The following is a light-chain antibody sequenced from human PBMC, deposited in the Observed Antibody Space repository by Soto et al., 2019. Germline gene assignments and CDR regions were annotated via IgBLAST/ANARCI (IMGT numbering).Light chain of an antibody. Sequence: SVLAQPASVSGSPGQSIAISCTGTSSDVGGYDYVSWYQQHPGKAPKLIIYDVSNRPSGISNRFSGSKSGNTASLTISGLQTEDEADYYCSSYTSSNTLVYVFGTGTKVTV. CDR1: SSDVGGYDY. CDR3: SSYTSSNTLVYV. V-gene: IGLV2-14*01. J-gene: IGLJ1*01. CDR2: DVS.